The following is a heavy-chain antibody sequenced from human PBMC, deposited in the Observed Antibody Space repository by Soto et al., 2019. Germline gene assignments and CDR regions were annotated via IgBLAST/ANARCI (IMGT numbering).Heavy chain of an antibody. CDR2: ISYDGSNK. V-gene: IGHV3-30*18. CDR1: GFTFSSYS. Sequence: HPGGSLRLSCAASGFTFSSYSMNWVRQAPGKGLEWVADISYDGSNKYYADYVKGRFTISRDNSKNTLYLQMSSLRAEDTAVYYCAKDQYYDILTGYYLLFPYYYYMEVWGKGTTVTVSS. J-gene: IGHJ6*03. D-gene: IGHD3-9*01. CDR3: AKDQYYDILTGYYLLFPYYYYMEV.